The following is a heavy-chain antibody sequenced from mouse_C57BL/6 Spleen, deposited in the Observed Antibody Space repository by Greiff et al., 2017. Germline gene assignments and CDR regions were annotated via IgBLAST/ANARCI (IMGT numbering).Heavy chain of an antibody. D-gene: IGHD1-1*01. CDR3: ARRYGAMDD. J-gene: IGHJ4*01. V-gene: IGHV1-52*01. CDR2: IYPSDSET. Sequence: VQLQQPGAELVRPGSSVKLSCKASGYTFTSYCMHWVKQRPIQGLEWIGNIYPSDSETHYNQKFKDKATLTADKSSSTASMQLSRLTSDDSAVYNCARRYGAMDDWGKGTTVTVSS. CDR1: GYTFTSYC.